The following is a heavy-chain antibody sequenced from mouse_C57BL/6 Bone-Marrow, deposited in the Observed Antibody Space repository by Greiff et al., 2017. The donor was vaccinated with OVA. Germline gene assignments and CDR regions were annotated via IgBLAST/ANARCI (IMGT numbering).Heavy chain of an antibody. V-gene: IGHV1-54*01. CDR1: GYAFTNYL. CDR2: INPGSGGT. D-gene: IGHD2-5*01. J-gene: IGHJ4*01. Sequence: QVQLQQSGAELVRPGTSVKVSCKASGYAFTNYLIEWVKQRPGQGLEWIGVINPGSGGTNYNEKFKGKATLTADKSSSTAYMQRSSLTAEDSAVYFCARRYSNSYYAMDYWGQGTSVTVSS. CDR3: ARRYSNSYYAMDY.